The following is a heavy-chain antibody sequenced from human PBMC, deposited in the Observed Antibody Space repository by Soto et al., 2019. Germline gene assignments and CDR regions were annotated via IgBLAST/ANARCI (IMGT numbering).Heavy chain of an antibody. J-gene: IGHJ6*02. D-gene: IGHD3-9*01. V-gene: IGHV3-9*01. CDR2: ISWDGYSI. Sequence: PGGSLRLACVASGFSFDDHLMHWVWQLPGHGLEWVGHISWDGYSIGYGGSVQVGFTISRDNSKNTLYLQMNSLRAEDTAVYYCARVLYRPTITVPLYGMDVWGQGTTVTVSS. CDR1: GFSFDDHL. CDR3: ARVLYRPTITVPLYGMDV.